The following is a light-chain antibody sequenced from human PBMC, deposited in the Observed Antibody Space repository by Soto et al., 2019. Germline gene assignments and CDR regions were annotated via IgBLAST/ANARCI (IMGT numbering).Light chain of an antibody. CDR3: QQGYRPPRT. Sequence: DIQVTQSPSFLSASVGDRVSISCRANQTISTYLNWYQHKPGKAPKFLIHAASSLQSRVPSRFSGSGSGTEFTLTISSLQPEDFATYYCQQGYRPPRTFGQGTKVDIK. V-gene: IGKV1-39*01. J-gene: IGKJ1*01. CDR2: AAS. CDR1: QTISTY.